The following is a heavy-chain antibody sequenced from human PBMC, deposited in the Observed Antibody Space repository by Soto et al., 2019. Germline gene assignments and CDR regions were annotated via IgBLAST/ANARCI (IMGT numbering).Heavy chain of an antibody. CDR2: ISSTGDGT. CDR3: AKNGDFWSWGMDV. CDR1: GFTFSTYA. Sequence: PGGSLRLSCAASGFTFSTYAMTWVRQAPGKGLEWVSTISSTGDGTYYADSVKGRFTISRDNSQRTLNLQMNSLRAEDTAVYYCAKNGDFWSWGMDVWGQGTTVTVSS. V-gene: IGHV3-23*01. D-gene: IGHD3-3*01. J-gene: IGHJ6*02.